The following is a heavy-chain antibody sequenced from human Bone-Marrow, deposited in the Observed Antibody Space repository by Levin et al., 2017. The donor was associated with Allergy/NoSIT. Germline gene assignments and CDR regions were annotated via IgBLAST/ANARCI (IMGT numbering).Heavy chain of an antibody. CDR3: AKPKAYYYTLTGNYYGVLDV. J-gene: IGHJ6*04. Sequence: GGSLRLSCTASGFTFEDYAMTWVRQAPGKGLEWVSNINWNGDITRYADSVNGRFTISRDNAKNSLSLQMNSLRAEDTALYYCAKPKAYYYTLTGNYYGVLDVWGTGTTVTVSS. V-gene: IGHV3-20*04. CDR2: INWNGDIT. CDR1: GFTFEDYA. D-gene: IGHD3-9*01.